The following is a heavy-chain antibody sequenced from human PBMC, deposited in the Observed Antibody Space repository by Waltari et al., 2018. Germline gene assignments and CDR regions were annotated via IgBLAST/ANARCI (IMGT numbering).Heavy chain of an antibody. CDR3: ASNDFWSGRYYGMDV. J-gene: IGHJ6*02. Sequence: QVQLQASGPGLVKPSETLSLTCTVSGCSISRYYWSWIRPPPGKGLEWIGYIYYGGTTNYNPSLKSRVTISVDTSKNQFSLKLSSVTAADTAVYYCASNDFWSGRYYGMDVWGQGTTVTVSS. CDR1: GCSISRYY. V-gene: IGHV4-59*01. D-gene: IGHD3-3*01. CDR2: IYYGGTT.